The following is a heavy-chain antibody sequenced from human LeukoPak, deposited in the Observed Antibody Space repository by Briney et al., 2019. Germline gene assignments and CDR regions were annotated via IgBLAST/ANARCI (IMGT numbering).Heavy chain of an antibody. D-gene: IGHD3-3*01. CDR1: GYTFTSYG. V-gene: IGHV1-18*01. CDR2: ISAYNGNT. J-gene: IGHJ6*02. CDR3: ARVLLPSSLFGVVIASVIYGMDV. Sequence: ASVKVSCKASGYTFTSYGISWVRQAPGQGLEWMGWISAYNGNTNYAQKLQGRVTMTTDTSTSTAYMELRSLRSDDTAAYYCARVLLPSSLFGVVIASVIYGMDVWGQGTTVTVSS.